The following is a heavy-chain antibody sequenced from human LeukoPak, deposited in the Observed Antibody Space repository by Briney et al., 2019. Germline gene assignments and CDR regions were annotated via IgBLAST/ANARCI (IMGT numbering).Heavy chain of an antibody. D-gene: IGHD2-2*01. CDR2: IKSKTDGGTT. CDR1: RFTFNNAW. J-gene: IGHJ1*01. V-gene: IGHV3-15*01. CDR3: TTHFRTASFHH. Sequence: GGSLRLSCAASRFTFNNAWMSWVRQAPGKGLVWIGRIKSKTDGGTTDYAAPVKGRFIILPDDSKNTLYLQMNSLKTEDTAVYYCTTHFRTASFHHWGQGTLVTVSS.